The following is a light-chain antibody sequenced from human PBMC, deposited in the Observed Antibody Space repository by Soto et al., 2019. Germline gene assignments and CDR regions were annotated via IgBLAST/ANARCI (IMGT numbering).Light chain of an antibody. V-gene: IGKV2-30*02. Sequence: DVVMTQSPLSLPVTLGQPASISCRSNQSLVHSDGIAYFSWFQQRPGRSPRRLIYKVSNRDSGVPARFSGSGSGTDFALKISRVEDEYVGVYYCMQGTHWPITFGQGTRLEIK. CDR3: MQGTHWPIT. J-gene: IGKJ5*01. CDR1: QSLVHSDGIAY. CDR2: KVS.